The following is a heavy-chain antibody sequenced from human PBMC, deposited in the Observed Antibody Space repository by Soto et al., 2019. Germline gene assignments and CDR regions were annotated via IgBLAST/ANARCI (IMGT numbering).Heavy chain of an antibody. D-gene: IGHD4-17*01. CDR1: GFTFSSYA. CDR2: ISGSGGST. J-gene: IGHJ4*02. V-gene: IGHV3-23*01. CDR3: AKGLSGTVTNFDY. Sequence: GGSLRLSCAASGFTFSSYAMSWVRQAPGKGLEWVSAISGSGGSTYYADSVKGRFTISRDNSKNMLYLQMNSLRAEDTAVYYCAKGLSGTVTNFDYWGQGTLVTVSS.